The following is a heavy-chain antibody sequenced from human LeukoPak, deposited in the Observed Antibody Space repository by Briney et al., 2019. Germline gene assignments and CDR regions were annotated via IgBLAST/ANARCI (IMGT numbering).Heavy chain of an antibody. CDR2: MNPNSGNP. J-gene: IGHJ3*01. D-gene: IGHD3-22*01. CDR3: ASDTSHTGGYYYREDAFDV. Sequence: ASVKVSCMASGYTFTNYDIKWVRQATGQGLEWMGWMNPNSGNPGYAQKFQGRVTMTRNTSISTAYMELNSLTSEDTAVYYCASDTSHTGGYYYREDAFDVWGQGTMVTVSS. CDR1: GYTFTNYD. V-gene: IGHV1-8*01.